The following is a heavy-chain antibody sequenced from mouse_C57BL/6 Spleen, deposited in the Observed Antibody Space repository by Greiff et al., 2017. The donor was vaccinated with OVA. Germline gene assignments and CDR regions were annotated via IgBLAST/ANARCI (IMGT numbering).Heavy chain of an antibody. D-gene: IGHD2-4*01. Sequence: EVKLVESGAELVRPGSSVKMSCKTSGYTFTSYGINWVKQRPGQGLEWIGYIYIGNGYTEYNEKFKGKATLTSDTSSSTAYMQLSSLTSEDSAIYFCARGDYDGLRYAMDYWGQGTSVTVSS. V-gene: IGHV1-58*01. J-gene: IGHJ4*01. CDR1: GYTFTSYG. CDR2: IYIGNGYT. CDR3: ARGDYDGLRYAMDY.